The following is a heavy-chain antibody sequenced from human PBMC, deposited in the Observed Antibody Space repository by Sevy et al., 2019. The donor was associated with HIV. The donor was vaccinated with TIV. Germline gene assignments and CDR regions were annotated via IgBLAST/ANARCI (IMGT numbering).Heavy chain of an antibody. J-gene: IGHJ6*03. V-gene: IGHV3-23*01. CDR3: AKGGGGHYDPDEIGYYFYYYNMDV. CDR2: ISGSGTRT. D-gene: IGHD3-22*01. Sequence: GGSLRLSCAVSGFSFDSYGMTWVRQAPGKGLEWVSGISGSGTRTYYADSVKGRFSISRDNSKNRLYLQMNSLRSEETAMYYWAKGGGGHYDPDEIGYYFYYYNMDVWGKGTTVTVSS. CDR1: GFSFDSYG.